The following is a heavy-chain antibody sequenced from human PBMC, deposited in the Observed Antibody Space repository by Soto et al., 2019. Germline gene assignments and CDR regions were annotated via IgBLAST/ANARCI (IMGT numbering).Heavy chain of an antibody. Sequence: QVQLQESGPGLVKPSETLSLTCTVSGASISGFYWSWIRKSAGKGLEWIGRIYATGTTDYNPSLKSRVMMSVHTSEEQFSLKLRSVTAADTAVYYCVRDGAKTLRDWFDPWGQGISVTVSS. D-gene: IGHD1-26*01. CDR2: IYATGTT. V-gene: IGHV4-4*07. J-gene: IGHJ5*02. CDR3: VRDGAKTLRDWFDP. CDR1: GASISGFY.